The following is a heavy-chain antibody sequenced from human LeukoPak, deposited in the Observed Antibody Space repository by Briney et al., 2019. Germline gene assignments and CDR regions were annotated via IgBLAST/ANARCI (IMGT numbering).Heavy chain of an antibody. CDR1: GGSFSGYY. Sequence: SETLSLTCAVYGGSFSGYYWSWIRQPPGKGLEWIGYIYYSGSTNYNPSLKSRVTISVDTSKNQFSLKLSSVTAADTAVYYCARDVNSSSWSRFDYWGQGTLVTVSS. D-gene: IGHD6-13*01. CDR2: IYYSGST. V-gene: IGHV4-59*01. J-gene: IGHJ4*02. CDR3: ARDVNSSSWSRFDY.